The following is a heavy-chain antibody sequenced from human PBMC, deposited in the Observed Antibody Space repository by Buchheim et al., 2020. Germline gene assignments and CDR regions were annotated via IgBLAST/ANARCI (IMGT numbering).Heavy chain of an antibody. V-gene: IGHV4-38-2*02. CDR2: VYHSGTA. Sequence: QVQLQESGPGLVTPSETLSLTCIVSGYSISTGFYWGWFRQPPGKGLEWIGSVYHSGTAFYNQSLKSRVTISVDTSKNQFSLRLNSVTAADTAFYYCARDQRSLLGVFDSWGQGTL. D-gene: IGHD3-10*01. CDR3: ARDQRSLLGVFDS. J-gene: IGHJ4*02. CDR1: GYSISTGFY.